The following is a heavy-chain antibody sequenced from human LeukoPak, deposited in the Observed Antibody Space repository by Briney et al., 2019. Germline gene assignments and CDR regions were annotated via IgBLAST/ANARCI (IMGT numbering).Heavy chain of an antibody. CDR3: ARDLHVLRYFDWLPPGGAFDI. J-gene: IGHJ3*02. D-gene: IGHD3-9*01. Sequence: GGSLRLSCAASGFTFSSYAMHWVRQAPGKGLEYVSAISSNGGSTYYANSVKGRFTISRDNSKNTLYLQMGSLRAEDMAVYYCARDLHVLRYFDWLPPGGAFDIWGQGTMVTVSS. V-gene: IGHV3-64*01. CDR1: GFTFSSYA. CDR2: ISSNGGST.